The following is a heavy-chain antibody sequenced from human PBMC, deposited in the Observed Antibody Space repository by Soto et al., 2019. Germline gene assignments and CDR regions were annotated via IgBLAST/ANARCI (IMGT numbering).Heavy chain of an antibody. D-gene: IGHD5-18*01. CDR1: GGSVSNFY. V-gene: IGHV4-4*07. Sequence: SETLSLTCTVSGGSVSNFYWNWIRQPAGKRLEWIGRIYTSGSTNYNPSLKNRVTISVDNSKNQFSLKLSSVTAADTAVYYCAKDEGYSYGFDYWGQGTLVTVSS. CDR3: AKDEGYSYGFDY. J-gene: IGHJ4*02. CDR2: IYTSGST.